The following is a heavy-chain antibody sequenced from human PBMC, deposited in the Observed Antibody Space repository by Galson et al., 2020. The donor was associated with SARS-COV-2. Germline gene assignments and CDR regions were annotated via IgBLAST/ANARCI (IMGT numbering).Heavy chain of an antibody. Sequence: ASVKVSCKTSGYSFSGYYIHWVRQAPGQGLEWMGWINPNNGGTNYAQKFQGRVTMIRDTSISTAYMELSSLRPDDTAVYYCARVRVISCSSPSCLETSFDYWGQGTLVTVSS. CDR2: INPNNGGT. CDR1: GYSFSGYY. CDR3: ARVRVISCSSPSCLETSFDY. D-gene: IGHD2-2*01. J-gene: IGHJ4*02. V-gene: IGHV1-2*02.